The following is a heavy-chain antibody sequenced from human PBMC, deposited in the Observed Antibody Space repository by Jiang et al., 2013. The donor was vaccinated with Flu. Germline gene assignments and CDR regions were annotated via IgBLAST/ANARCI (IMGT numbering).Heavy chain of an antibody. V-gene: IGHV4-59*01. CDR2: IYYSGST. Sequence: LLKPSETLSLTCTVSGGSITSYYWSWIRQAPGKGLEWIGYIYYSGSTNYNPSLKSRVTISLDTSKNQFSLKLTSVTTADTAMYFCARGPTRYYFDYWGQGALVTVSS. CDR3: ARGPTRYYFDY. J-gene: IGHJ4*02. CDR1: GGSITSYY.